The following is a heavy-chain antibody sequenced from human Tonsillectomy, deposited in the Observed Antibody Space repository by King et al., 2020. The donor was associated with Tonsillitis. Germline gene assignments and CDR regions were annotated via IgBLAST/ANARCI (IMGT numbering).Heavy chain of an antibody. CDR3: ARDPNDEYYFDY. D-gene: IGHD1-1*01. J-gene: IGHJ4*02. CDR2: ISYDGGNK. CDR1: GFTFSSYA. Sequence: VQLVESGGGVVQPGRSLRLSCAASGFTFSSYAMHWVRQAPGKGLEWVALISYDGGNKYYADSVKGRFTISRDNSKNTLYLQMNSLRAEDTAVYYCARDPNDEYYFDYWGQGTLDTVSS. V-gene: IGHV3-30*04.